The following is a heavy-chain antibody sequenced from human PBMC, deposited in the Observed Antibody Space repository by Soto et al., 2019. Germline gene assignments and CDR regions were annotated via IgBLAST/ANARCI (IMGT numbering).Heavy chain of an antibody. D-gene: IGHD3-3*01. CDR3: ARGKSGSLLRFLEWTNWLDP. CDR1: GGSFSGYY. CDR2: INHSGST. V-gene: IGHV4-34*01. Sequence: SETLSLTCAVYGGSFSGYYWSWIRQPPGKGLEWIGEINHSGSTNYNPSLKSRVTISVDTSKNQFSLKLSSVTAADTAVYYCARGKSGSLLRFLEWTNWLDPWGQGTLVTVSS. J-gene: IGHJ5*02.